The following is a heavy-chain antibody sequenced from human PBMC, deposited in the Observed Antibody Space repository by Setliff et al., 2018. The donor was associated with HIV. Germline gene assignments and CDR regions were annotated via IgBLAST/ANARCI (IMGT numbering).Heavy chain of an antibody. V-gene: IGHV1-2*06. D-gene: IGHD6-6*01. J-gene: IGHJ1*01. CDR2: VNPNSGDT. CDR3: ARDPAPSSSASYFQH. Sequence: VASVKVSCKASGYSFTDYFMHWVRQAPGQGLEWMGRVNPNSGDTNYAQKFQGRVTMTRDTSTSTVYMELSSLRSEDTAVYYCARDPAPSSSASYFQHWGQGAPVTVSS. CDR1: GYSFTDYF.